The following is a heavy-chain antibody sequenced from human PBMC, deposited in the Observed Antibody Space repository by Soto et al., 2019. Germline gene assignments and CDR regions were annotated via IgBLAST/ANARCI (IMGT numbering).Heavy chain of an antibody. Sequence: ASVKVSCKASGYTFTSYGISWMRQAPGQGLEWMGWISAYNGNTYYAQKFQGRVTLTTDTSTSTAYMELRSMRSDDTAMYYCAINLLLPRSFAYGRDVWGQGTTVSVSS. CDR1: GYTFTSYG. CDR2: ISAYNGNT. D-gene: IGHD2-15*01. CDR3: AINLLLPRSFAYGRDV. J-gene: IGHJ6*02. V-gene: IGHV1-18*04.